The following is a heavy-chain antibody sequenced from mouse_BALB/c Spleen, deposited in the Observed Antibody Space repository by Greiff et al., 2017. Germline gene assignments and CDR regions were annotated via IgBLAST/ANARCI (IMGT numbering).Heavy chain of an antibody. CDR3: ARLDDRAWFAD. Sequence: VQLQQSGPELVKPGASVKMSCKASGYTFTSYVMHWVKQKPGQGLEWIGYINPYNDSTKYNEKFKGKATLTSDKSSSTAYMELSSLTSEDSAVYFCARLDDRAWFADWGQGTLVTVSA. D-gene: IGHD2-12*01. CDR2: INPYNDST. V-gene: IGHV1-14*01. J-gene: IGHJ3*01. CDR1: GYTFTSYV.